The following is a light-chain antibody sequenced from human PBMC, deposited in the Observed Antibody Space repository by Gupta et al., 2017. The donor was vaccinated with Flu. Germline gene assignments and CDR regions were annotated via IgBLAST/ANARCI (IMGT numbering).Light chain of an antibody. CDR3: GTWDRSLSAGG. V-gene: IGLV1-51*02. CDR2: EDD. CDR1: SSNIGGHY. J-gene: IGLJ3*02. Sequence: QSVLTQPPSVSAAPGQRVTISCSGSSSNIGGHYVSWYQQVPGTAPKLLINEDDKRPSGIPDRFSASKSGTTATLDITGLQTGDEADYYCGTWDRSLSAGGFGGGTKLTVL.